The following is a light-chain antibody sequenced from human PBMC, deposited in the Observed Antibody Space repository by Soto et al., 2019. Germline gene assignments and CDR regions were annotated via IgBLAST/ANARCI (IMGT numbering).Light chain of an antibody. Sequence: QSALTQPPSASGSPGQSVTISCTGTSSDVGGYNYVSWYQQQPGKAPKLMIYEVSKRPSGVPDRFSGSKSGNTASLTVSGLQAEDEADYYCSSYAGSNTVVFGGGTQLTVL. V-gene: IGLV2-8*01. J-gene: IGLJ2*01. CDR1: SSDVGGYNY. CDR3: SSYAGSNTVV. CDR2: EVS.